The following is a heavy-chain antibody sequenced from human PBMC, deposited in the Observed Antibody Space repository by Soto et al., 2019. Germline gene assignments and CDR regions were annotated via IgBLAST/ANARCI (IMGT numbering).Heavy chain of an antibody. V-gene: IGHV3-48*02. CDR2: ISETSIAI. J-gene: IGHJ4*02. D-gene: IGHD1-1*01. Sequence: EVQLVESGGGLVQPGGSLRLSCAASGFNFKTYSMSWVRQAPGKGLEWVSYISETSIAIYYRDSVKGRFTISRDNARNTLYLQMNSLRDEDTAVYYCATLQLGREEIFDSWGQGTLVTVSS. CDR3: ATLQLGREEIFDS. CDR1: GFNFKTYS.